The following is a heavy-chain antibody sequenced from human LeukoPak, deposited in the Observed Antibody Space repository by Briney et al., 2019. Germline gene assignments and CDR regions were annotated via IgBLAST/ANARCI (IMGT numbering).Heavy chain of an antibody. CDR3: AKGADDFWSGYHPSDAFDS. CDR2: ISGSGGST. CDR1: GFTFSSYA. V-gene: IGHV3-23*01. J-gene: IGHJ3*02. D-gene: IGHD3-3*01. Sequence: PGVSLRLSCAASGFTFSSYAMSWVRQAPGKGLEWVSAISGSGGSTYYADSVKGRFTISRDNSKNTLYLQMNSLRAEDTAVYYCAKGADDFWSGYHPSDAFDSWGQGTMVTVSS.